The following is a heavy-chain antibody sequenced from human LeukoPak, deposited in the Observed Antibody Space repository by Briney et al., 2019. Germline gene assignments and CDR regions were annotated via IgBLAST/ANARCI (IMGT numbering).Heavy chain of an antibody. CDR1: GFTFSSYS. CDR2: ISSSSSTI. CDR3: ARGRGIDSSSFYDY. Sequence: GGSLRLSCAASGFTFSSYSMHWVRQAPGKGLEGVSYISSSSSTIYYADSVKRRYTISRENAKNSLYLQMNSQSDEDRHVYYCARGRGIDSSSFYDYWGQGTLVTVSS. D-gene: IGHD6-6*01. J-gene: IGHJ4*02. V-gene: IGHV3-48*02.